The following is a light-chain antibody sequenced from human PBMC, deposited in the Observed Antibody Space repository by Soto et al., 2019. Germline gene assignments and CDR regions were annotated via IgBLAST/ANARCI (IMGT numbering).Light chain of an antibody. CDR1: QAIFTS. J-gene: IGKJ2*01. Sequence: DIQLTQSPFFLSASVGDRVTISCRASQAIFTSLAWYQQKPGKAPKLLIFGASTLQSGVPSRFSGSGSGTEFTLTITTLQPEDFATYYCQQINSHPRTFGQGTKLEIK. CDR2: GAS. V-gene: IGKV1-9*01. CDR3: QQINSHPRT.